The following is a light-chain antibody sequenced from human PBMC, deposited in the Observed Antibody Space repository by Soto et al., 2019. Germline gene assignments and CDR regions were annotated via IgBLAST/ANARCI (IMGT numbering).Light chain of an antibody. CDR3: AEWGDSLSGQELV. Sequence: QSVLTQPPSASGTPGQRVTISCSGSSSNIGSNYVYWYQQLPGTAPKLLIYMNNQRRSGVPDRFSGSKSGTSAYLAIIGLRAEEDADYYCAEWGDSLSGQELVFGGGTKLTVL. V-gene: IGLV1-47*01. J-gene: IGLJ2*01. CDR2: MNN. CDR1: SSNIGSNY.